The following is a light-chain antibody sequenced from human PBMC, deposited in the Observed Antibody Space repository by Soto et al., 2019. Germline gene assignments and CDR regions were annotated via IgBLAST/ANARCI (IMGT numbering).Light chain of an antibody. V-gene: IGLV8-61*01. Sequence: QAVVTQETSFSVSPGGTVTRTCGLRSGSISTSYYPSWHQQSPGKAPRTLIYSTNIRSSGVPDRFSGSILGNKAALTITGAQADDECYYYCVLYVGSGIWVFGGGTKVTVL. CDR2: STN. CDR1: SGSISTSYY. CDR3: VLYVGSGIWV. J-gene: IGLJ3*02.